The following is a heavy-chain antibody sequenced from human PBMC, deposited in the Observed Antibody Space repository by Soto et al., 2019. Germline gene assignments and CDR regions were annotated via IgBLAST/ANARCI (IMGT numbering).Heavy chain of an antibody. CDR2: INHSGGT. J-gene: IGHJ4*02. CDR1: GGSFSGYY. D-gene: IGHD1-26*01. CDR3: ARLRWELPWVFDY. V-gene: IGHV4-34*02. Sequence: QVQLQQWGAGLLKPSETLSLTCAVYGGSFSGYYWSWIRQPPVKGLEWIGEINHSGGTNYNPSLKSRVTISVDTSKNQFSLKLSSVTAADTAVFYCARLRWELPWVFDYWGQGTLVTVSS.